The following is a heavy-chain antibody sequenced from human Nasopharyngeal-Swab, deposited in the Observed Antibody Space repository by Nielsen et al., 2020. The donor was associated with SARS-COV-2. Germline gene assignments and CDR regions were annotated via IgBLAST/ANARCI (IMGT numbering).Heavy chain of an antibody. CDR1: GGSISSSSYY. D-gene: IGHD6-19*01. V-gene: IGHV4-39*01. CDR2: IYYSGST. J-gene: IGHJ4*02. CDR3: ARHNEDSSGTYYFDY. Sequence: SETLSLTCTVSGGSISSSSYYWGWIRQPPGKGLEWIGSIYYSGSTNYNPSLKSRVTISVDTSKNQFSLKLSSVTAADTAVYYCARHNEDSSGTYYFDYWGQGTLVTVSS.